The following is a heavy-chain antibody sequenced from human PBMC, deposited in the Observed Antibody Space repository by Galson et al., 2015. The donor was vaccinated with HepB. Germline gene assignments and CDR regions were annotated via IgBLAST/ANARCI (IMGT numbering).Heavy chain of an antibody. CDR2: IIPILGIA. D-gene: IGHD5-12*01. Sequence: SVKVSCKASGGTFSSYTISWVRQAPGQGLEWMGRIIPILGIANYAQKFQGRVTITADKSTSTAYMELSSLRSEDTAVYYCARDFAYSGYDVGFGLDYWGQGTLVTVSS. CDR1: GGTFSSYT. J-gene: IGHJ4*02. V-gene: IGHV1-69*04. CDR3: ARDFAYSGYDVGFGLDY.